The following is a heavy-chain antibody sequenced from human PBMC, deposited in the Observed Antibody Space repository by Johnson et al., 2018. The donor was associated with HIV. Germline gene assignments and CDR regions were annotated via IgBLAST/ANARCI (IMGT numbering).Heavy chain of an antibody. J-gene: IGHJ3*02. V-gene: IGHV3-30*02. Sequence: QVQLVESGGGVVQPGGSLRLSCAASGFTFSSYGMHWVRQAPGKGLEWVAFIRYDGSNKYYADSGKGRFTISRDNSKNTLYLQMNSLRAEATAVYYCAKDRIPSIAAFNRDAFDIWGQGTMVTVSS. CDR3: AKDRIPSIAAFNRDAFDI. D-gene: IGHD6-6*01. CDR1: GFTFSSYG. CDR2: IRYDGSNK.